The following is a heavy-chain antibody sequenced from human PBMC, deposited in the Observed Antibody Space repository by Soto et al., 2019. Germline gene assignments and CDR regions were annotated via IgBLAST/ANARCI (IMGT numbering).Heavy chain of an antibody. Sequence: QVQLQESGPGLVKPSETLSLICIVSGGYISSSSYYWGWIRQPPGKGLEWIGRIHYSGSTYHNPSLKSRVPISVDTSKSQFSLKLNSVTAADTAVYYCARLRDGSGSYHDYWGQGTLVTVSS. V-gene: IGHV4-39*01. D-gene: IGHD3-10*01. CDR1: GGYISSSSYY. J-gene: IGHJ4*02. CDR3: ARLRDGSGSYHDY. CDR2: IHYSGST.